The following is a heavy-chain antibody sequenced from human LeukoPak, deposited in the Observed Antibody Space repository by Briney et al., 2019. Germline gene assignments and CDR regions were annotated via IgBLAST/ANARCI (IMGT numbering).Heavy chain of an antibody. J-gene: IGHJ5*02. D-gene: IGHD3-22*01. CDR1: GGSISSGDYY. V-gene: IGHV4-30-4*01. Sequence: SETLSLTCTVSGGSISSGDYYWSWIRQPPGKGLEWIAYMYYSGSTSYHPSLKRRVTMSADTSKNQLSLKLSSVTAADTAVYYCARPYYYDSRIDHWGQGILVTVSS. CDR3: ARPYYYDSRIDH. CDR2: MYYSGST.